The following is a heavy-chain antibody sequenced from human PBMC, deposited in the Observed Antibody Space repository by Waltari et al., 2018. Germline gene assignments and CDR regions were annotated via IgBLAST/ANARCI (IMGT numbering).Heavy chain of an antibody. V-gene: IGHV1-3*01. J-gene: IGHJ4*02. CDR1: GYTFTSYA. CDR2: INAGNGNT. D-gene: IGHD5-18*01. Sequence: QVQLVQSGAEVKKPGASVKVSCKASGYTFTSYAMHWVRHAPGQRLEWMGWINAGNGNTKYSQKFQGRVTITRDTSASTAYMELSSLRSEDTAVYYCARDRQLWSSGGAFDYWGQGTLVTVSS. CDR3: ARDRQLWSSGGAFDY.